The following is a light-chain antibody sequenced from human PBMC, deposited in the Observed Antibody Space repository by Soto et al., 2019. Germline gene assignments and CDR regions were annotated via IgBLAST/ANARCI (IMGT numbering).Light chain of an antibody. CDR2: AVN. Sequence: QSALTQPASVSASPGQSSFISCTGTSEDIGAYDYVSWYQQHPGKAPKLILYAVNDRPSGVSSRFSGSKSGNTASLTISGVQPDDEADYYCSSYRSSDTLQGFGTGTKVTVL. CDR3: SSYRSSDTLQG. V-gene: IGLV2-14*01. CDR1: SEDIGAYDY. J-gene: IGLJ1*01.